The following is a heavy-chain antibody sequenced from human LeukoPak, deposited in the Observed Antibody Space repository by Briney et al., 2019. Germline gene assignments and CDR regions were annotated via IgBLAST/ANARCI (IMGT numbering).Heavy chain of an antibody. J-gene: IGHJ4*02. D-gene: IGHD6-6*01. CDR2: ISVYNGNT. CDR1: GGTFSSYA. CDR3: ARGRKAYSSSSDYFDY. V-gene: IGHV1-18*01. Sequence: GASVKVSCKASGGTFSSYAISWVRQAPGQGLEWMGWISVYNGNTNYAQKLQGRVTMTTDTSTSTAYMELRSLRSDDTAVYYCARGRKAYSSSSDYFDYWGQGTLVTVSS.